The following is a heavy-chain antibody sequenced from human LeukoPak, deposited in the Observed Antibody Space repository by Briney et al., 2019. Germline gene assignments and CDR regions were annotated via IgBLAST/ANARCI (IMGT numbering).Heavy chain of an antibody. CDR3: ARPGGYGSDAFDI. CDR2: IYYSGST. Sequence: PSETLSLTCAVYGGSFSGYYWSWIRQPPGKGLEWIGYIYYSGSTNYNPSLKSRVTISVDTSKNQFSLKLSSVTAADTAVYYCARPGGYGSDAFDIWGQGTMVTVSS. J-gene: IGHJ3*02. CDR1: GGSFSGYY. V-gene: IGHV4-59*01. D-gene: IGHD3-16*01.